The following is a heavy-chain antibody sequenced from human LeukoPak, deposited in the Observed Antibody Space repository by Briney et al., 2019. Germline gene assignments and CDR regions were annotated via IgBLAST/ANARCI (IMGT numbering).Heavy chain of an antibody. D-gene: IGHD5-18*01. CDR1: GFTFSTYV. Sequence: PGGSLRLSCAASGFTFSTYVIHWVRQAPGKGLEWVALIWHDGSNKYYGDSVKDRFTISRDNSKNMLYLQMDSLRDEDTAVYYCARDRGYTYGHPLDYWGQGTLVTVSS. CDR3: ARDRGYTYGHPLDY. V-gene: IGHV3-33*01. CDR2: IWHDGSNK. J-gene: IGHJ4*02.